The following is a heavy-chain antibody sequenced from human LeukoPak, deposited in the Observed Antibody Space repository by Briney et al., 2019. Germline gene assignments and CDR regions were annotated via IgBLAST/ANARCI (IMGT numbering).Heavy chain of an antibody. V-gene: IGHV3-48*01. CDR3: ASAGFCSSTSCYPYDDAFDI. D-gene: IGHD2-2*01. CDR1: GFTFSSYS. Sequence: GGSLRLSCAASGFTFSSYSMNWVRQAPGKGLEWVSYISSSGSTIYYAASVKGRFTISRDNAKNSLYLQMNSLRAEDTAVYYCASAGFCSSTSCYPYDDAFDIWGQGTMVTVSS. CDR2: ISSSGSTI. J-gene: IGHJ3*02.